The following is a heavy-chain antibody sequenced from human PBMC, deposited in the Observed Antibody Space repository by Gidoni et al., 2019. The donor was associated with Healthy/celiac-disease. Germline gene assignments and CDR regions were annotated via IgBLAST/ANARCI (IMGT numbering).Heavy chain of an antibody. CDR1: GFSRSTSGMC. D-gene: IGHD3-10*01. CDR2: IDWDDDK. J-gene: IGHJ6*02. CDR3: ARIRRDYYGSGSPNYYYYGMDV. V-gene: IGHV2-70*01. Sequence: QVTLRESGPALVKPTQTLTLTCTFSGFSRSTSGMCVSWIRQPPGKALEWLALIDWDDDKYYSTSLKTRLTISKDTSKNQVVLTMTNMDPVDTATYYCARIRRDYYGSGSPNYYYYGMDVWGQGTTVTVSS.